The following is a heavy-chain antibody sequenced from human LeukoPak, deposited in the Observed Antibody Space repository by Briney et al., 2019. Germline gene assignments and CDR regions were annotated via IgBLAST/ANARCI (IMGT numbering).Heavy chain of an antibody. Sequence: PSETLSLTCAVSGGSFSGYYWSWIRQPPGKGLEWIWGINHSGSTNSNPSLTSRVTISVDTSKNQFSLELSSVTAADTAVYYCARGARTPSGYGARTAGRANWFVPCGARTLVTVSS. V-gene: IGHV4-34*01. D-gene: IGHD5-12*01. J-gene: IGHJ5*02. CDR3: ARGARTPSGYGARTAGRANWFVP. CDR2: INHSGST. CDR1: GGSFSGYY.